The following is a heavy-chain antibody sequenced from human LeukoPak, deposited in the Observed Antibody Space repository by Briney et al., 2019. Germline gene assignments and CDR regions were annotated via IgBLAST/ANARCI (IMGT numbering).Heavy chain of an antibody. CDR3: ARDSVESGEFDY. CDR1: GGSISSYY. J-gene: IGHJ4*02. CDR2: IYYSGST. V-gene: IGHV4-59*01. Sequence: SETLSLTCTVSGGSISSYYWSWIRQPPGKGLEWIGYIYYSGSTNYNPSLKSRVTISVDTSKNQFSLKLSSVTAADTAVYYCARDSVESGEFDYWGQGTLVTVSS. D-gene: IGHD5-24*01.